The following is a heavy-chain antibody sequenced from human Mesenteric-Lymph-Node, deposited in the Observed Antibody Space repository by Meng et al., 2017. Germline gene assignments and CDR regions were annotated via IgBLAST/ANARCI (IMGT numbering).Heavy chain of an antibody. D-gene: IGHD6-13*01. J-gene: IGHJ4*02. CDR1: GFSFSNFG. Sequence: GESPKISCAASGFSFSNFGMSWVRQAPGKGLEWVSVISSSGTSTYYADSVKGRFIISRDSSKNTLYLQMNRLRAEDTAVYYCAKGERERGSSWFYFDYWGQGTLVTVSS. CDR2: ISSSGTST. V-gene: IGHV3-23*01. CDR3: AKGERERGSSWFYFDY.